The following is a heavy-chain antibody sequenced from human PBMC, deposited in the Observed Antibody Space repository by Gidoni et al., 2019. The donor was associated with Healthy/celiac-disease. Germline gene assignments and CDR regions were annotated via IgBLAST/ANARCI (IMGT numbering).Heavy chain of an antibody. J-gene: IGHJ4*02. CDR3: ARDPDSSGYYYELGPGIIDY. CDR2: ISAYNGNT. V-gene: IGHV1-18*04. Sequence: QVQLVQSGAEVKKPGASVKVSCNASGYSFPSYGIRWVRQAPGQGLEWMGWISAYNGNTNYAQKLQGRVTMTTDTSTSTAYMELRSLRSDDTAVYYCARDPDSSGYYYELGPGIIDYWGQGTLVTVSS. D-gene: IGHD3-22*01. CDR1: GYSFPSYG.